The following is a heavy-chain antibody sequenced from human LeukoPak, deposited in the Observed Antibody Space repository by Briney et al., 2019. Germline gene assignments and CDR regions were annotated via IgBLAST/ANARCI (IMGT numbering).Heavy chain of an antibody. CDR2: IYYSGST. CDR3: ASELPSYSGYDPFAIYHDY. Sequence: PSETLSLTCTVSGGSISSNSYYWGWIRQPPGKGLKWIGSIYYSGSTYYNPSLKSRVTISVDTSKNQFSLKLSSVTAADTAVYYCASELPSYSGYDPFAIYHDYWGQGTLVTVSS. V-gene: IGHV4-39*01. D-gene: IGHD5-12*01. J-gene: IGHJ4*02. CDR1: GGSISSNSYY.